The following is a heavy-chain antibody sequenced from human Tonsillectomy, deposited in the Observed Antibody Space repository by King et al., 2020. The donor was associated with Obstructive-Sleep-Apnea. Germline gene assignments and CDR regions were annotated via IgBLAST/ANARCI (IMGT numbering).Heavy chain of an antibody. CDR3: AKRVADGWLVPMNFDY. CDR2: ISGSGGST. J-gene: IGHJ4*02. D-gene: IGHD6-19*01. Sequence: VQLVESGGGLVQPGGSLRLSCAASGFTFSSYAMSWVRQAPGKGLEWVSAISGSGGSTYYADSVKGRFTISRDNSKNTLYLQMYSLRAEDTAVYYCAKRVADGWLVPMNFDYWGQGTLVTVSS. CDR1: GFTFSSYA. V-gene: IGHV3-23*04.